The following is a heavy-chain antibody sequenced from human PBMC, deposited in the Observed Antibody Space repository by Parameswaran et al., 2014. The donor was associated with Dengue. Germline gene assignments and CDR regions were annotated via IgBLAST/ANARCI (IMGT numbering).Heavy chain of an antibody. D-gene: IGHD3-22*01. Sequence: VRQMPGKGLEWVSVIYSGGSTYYADSVKGRFTISRDNSKNTLYLQMNSLRAEDTAVYYCARRGGYYDSSGYYFDYWGQGTLVTVSS. V-gene: IGHV3-66*04. J-gene: IGHJ4*02. CDR3: ARRGGYYDSSGYYFDY. CDR2: IYSGGST.